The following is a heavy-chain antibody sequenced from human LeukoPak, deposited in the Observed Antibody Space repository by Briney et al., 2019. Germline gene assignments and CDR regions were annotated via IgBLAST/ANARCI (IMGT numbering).Heavy chain of an antibody. CDR2: IYYSGGT. Sequence: PSETLSLTCTVSGGSISSYYWSWIRQPPGKGLEWIGYIYYSGGTNYNPSLKSRVTISVDTSKNQFSLKLSSVTAADTAVYYCARLEADAYYFDYWGQGTLVTVSS. V-gene: IGHV4-59*08. CDR1: GGSISSYY. J-gene: IGHJ4*02. CDR3: ARLEADAYYFDY. D-gene: IGHD5-24*01.